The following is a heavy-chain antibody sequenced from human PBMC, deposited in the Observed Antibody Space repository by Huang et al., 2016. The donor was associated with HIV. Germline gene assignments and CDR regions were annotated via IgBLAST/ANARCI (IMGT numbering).Heavy chain of an antibody. V-gene: IGHV1-18*01. CDR3: ARDPKYHRIGYYRQRRGIDI. J-gene: IGHJ3*02. D-gene: IGHD3-22*01. CDR2: ISASSGDT. Sequence: QIQLMQSGPELKQPGASVKVSCKDSGYTFTIYGITWVRQAPGHGPEWMGWISASSGDTEYAQKFQGRVTLTTDTSTNTAYRELRSLRSDDTAKYYCARDPKYHRIGYYRQRRGIDIWGQGTMVIVSS. CDR1: GYTFTIYG.